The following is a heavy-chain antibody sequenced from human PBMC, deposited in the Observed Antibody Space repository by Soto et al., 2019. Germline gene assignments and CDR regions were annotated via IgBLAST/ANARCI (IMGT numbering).Heavy chain of an antibody. J-gene: IGHJ4*02. CDR1: GGTFSSYA. Sequence: GASVKVSCKASGGTFSSYAISWVRQAPGQGLEWMGGIIPIFGTANYAQKFQGRVTITADESTSTAYMELSSLRSEDTAVYYCARDSQQRGYSYGSHGYWGQGTLVTVSS. CDR2: IIPIFGTA. CDR3: ARDSQQRGYSYGSHGY. V-gene: IGHV1-69*13. D-gene: IGHD5-18*01.